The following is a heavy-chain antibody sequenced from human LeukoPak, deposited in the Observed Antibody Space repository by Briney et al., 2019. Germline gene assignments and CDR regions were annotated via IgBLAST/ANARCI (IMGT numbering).Heavy chain of an antibody. V-gene: IGHV4-59*08. CDR2: IYFSGAT. Sequence: SETLSLTCTVSGGSISSYYWSWIRQPPGKGLKWIGYIYFSGATNYNPSLKSRVTISVDTSKNQFSLRLSSVTAADTAMYYCARPSLVASGTYYYGMDVWGQGITVTVSS. CDR1: GGSISSYY. J-gene: IGHJ6*02. D-gene: IGHD3-10*01. CDR3: ARPSLVASGTYYYGMDV.